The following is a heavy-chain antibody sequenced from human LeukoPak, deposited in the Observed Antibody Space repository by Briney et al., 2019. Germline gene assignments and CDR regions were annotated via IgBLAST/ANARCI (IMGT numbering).Heavy chain of an antibody. V-gene: IGHV3-15*01. CDR1: GFTFCNSW. Sequence: PGGSLRLSCAASGFTFCNSWMNSICQAPGKGLEWVGRIQSKTDGGTTEYAAPVKGRFTISRDDSKTTLYLQMNSLKTEDTAVYYCGTLYARGVINIWGQGTLVTVSS. CDR3: GTLYARGVINI. J-gene: IGHJ4*02. D-gene: IGHD3-10*01. CDR2: IQSKTDGGTT.